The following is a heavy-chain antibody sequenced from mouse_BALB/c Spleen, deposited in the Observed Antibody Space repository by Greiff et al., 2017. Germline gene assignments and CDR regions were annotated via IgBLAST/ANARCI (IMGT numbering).Heavy chain of an antibody. J-gene: IGHJ2*01. D-gene: IGHD1-1*01. V-gene: IGHV5-6-4*01. Sequence: EVQVVESGGGLVKPGGSLKLSCAASGFTFSSYTMSWVRQTPEKRLEWDATISSGGSYTYYPDSVKGRFTISRDNAKNTLYLQMSSLKSEDTAMYYCTSITTVVAHFDYWGQGTTLTVSS. CDR3: TSITTVVAHFDY. CDR2: ISSGGSYT. CDR1: GFTFSSYT.